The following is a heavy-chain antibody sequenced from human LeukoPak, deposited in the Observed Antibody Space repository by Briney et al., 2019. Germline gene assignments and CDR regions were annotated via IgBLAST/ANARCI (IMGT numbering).Heavy chain of an antibody. Sequence: GASVKVSCKASGYTFTGYYMHWVRQAPGQGLEWMGWINPNSGGTNYAQKFQGRVTMTRDTSISTAYMELSRLRSDDTAVYYCAGSTGCFWGCYMDVWGKGTTVTVSS. D-gene: IGHD2-2*01. CDR3: AGSTGCFWGCYMDV. V-gene: IGHV1-2*02. CDR2: INPNSGGT. CDR1: GYTFTGYY. J-gene: IGHJ6*03.